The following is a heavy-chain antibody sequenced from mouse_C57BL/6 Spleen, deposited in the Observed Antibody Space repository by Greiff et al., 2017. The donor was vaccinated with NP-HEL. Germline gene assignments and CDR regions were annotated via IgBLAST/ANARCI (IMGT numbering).Heavy chain of an antibody. Sequence: QVQLKESGPGLVAPSQSLSITCTVSGFSLTSYGVHWVRQPPGKGLEWLVVIWSDGSTTYNSALKSRLSISKDNSKSQVFLKMNSLQTDDTAMYYCARHDRGYGSTYAMDYWGQGTSVTVSS. V-gene: IGHV2-6-1*01. CDR1: GFSLTSYG. CDR3: ARHDRGYGSTYAMDY. CDR2: IWSDGST. J-gene: IGHJ4*01. D-gene: IGHD1-1*01.